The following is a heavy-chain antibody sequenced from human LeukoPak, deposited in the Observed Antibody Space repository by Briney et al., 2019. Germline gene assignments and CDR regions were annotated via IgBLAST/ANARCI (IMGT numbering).Heavy chain of an antibody. CDR2: IGTAGDT. CDR1: GFTFSSYD. J-gene: IGHJ4*02. V-gene: IGHV3-13*01. CDR3: ARGEYGSGTIDY. D-gene: IGHD3-10*01. Sequence: PGGSLRLSCAASGFTFSSYDMHLVRQATGKGLEWVSAIGTAGDTYYPGSVKGRFTISRENAKNSLYLQMNSLRAGDTAVYYCARGEYGSGTIDYWGQGTLVTVSS.